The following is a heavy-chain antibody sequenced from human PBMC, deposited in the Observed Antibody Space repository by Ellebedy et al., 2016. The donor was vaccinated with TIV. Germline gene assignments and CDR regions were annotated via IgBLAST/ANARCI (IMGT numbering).Heavy chain of an antibody. CDR1: GFTFSSYA. CDR2: ISGSGGST. Sequence: GESLKISCAASGFTFSSYAMSWVRQAPGKGLEWVAAISGSGGSTYYADCVKGRFTISRDNSKNTLYLQMNSLRAEDTAVYYCAKGRWVLPYFDYWGQGTLVTVSS. CDR3: AKGRWVLPYFDY. D-gene: IGHD1-26*01. V-gene: IGHV3-23*01. J-gene: IGHJ4*02.